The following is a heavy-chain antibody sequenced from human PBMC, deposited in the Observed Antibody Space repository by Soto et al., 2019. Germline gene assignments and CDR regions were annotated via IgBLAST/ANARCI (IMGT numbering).Heavy chain of an antibody. V-gene: IGHV1-69*13. CDR3: ARDRVGYCTNGVCPHDAFDI. CDR2: IIPIFGTA. CDR1: GGTFSSYA. J-gene: IGHJ3*02. D-gene: IGHD2-8*01. Sequence: SVKVSCKASGGTFSSYAISWVRQAPGQGLEWMGGIIPIFGTANYAQKFQGRVTITADESTSTAYMELSSLRSEDTAVYYCARDRVGYCTNGVCPHDAFDIWGQGTMVTVSS.